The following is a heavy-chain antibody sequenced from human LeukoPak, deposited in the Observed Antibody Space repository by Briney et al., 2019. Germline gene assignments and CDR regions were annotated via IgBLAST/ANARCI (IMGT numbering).Heavy chain of an antibody. CDR1: GGSISSTNYY. V-gene: IGHV4-39*01. D-gene: IGHD5-24*01. CDR2: IFYSGNT. Sequence: SETLSLTCTVSGGSISSTNYYWGWIRQPPGKGLEWIGSIFYSGNTYYTPSLKSRVTTSVDTSKNQFSLKLSSVTAADTAVYYCARGGRWLQFLFNYWGQGTLVTVSS. CDR3: ARGGRWLQFLFNY. J-gene: IGHJ4*02.